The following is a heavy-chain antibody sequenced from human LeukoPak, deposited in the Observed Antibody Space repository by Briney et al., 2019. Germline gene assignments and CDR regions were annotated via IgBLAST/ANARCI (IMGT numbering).Heavy chain of an antibody. CDR1: GFTFSSYG. J-gene: IGHJ4*02. CDR3: ARERVAAAGRVIDY. D-gene: IGHD6-13*01. Sequence: GGSLRLSCAASGFTFSSYGMHWVRQAPGKGLEWVAVIWYDGSNKYYADSVKGRFTTSRDNSKNTLYLQMNSLRAEDTAVYYCARERVAAAGRVIDYWGQGTLVTVSS. V-gene: IGHV3-33*01. CDR2: IWYDGSNK.